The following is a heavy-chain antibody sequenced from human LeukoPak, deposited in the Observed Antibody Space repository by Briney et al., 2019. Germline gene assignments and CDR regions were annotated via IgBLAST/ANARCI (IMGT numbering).Heavy chain of an antibody. V-gene: IGHV1-69*01. CDR2: IIPIFGTA. CDR1: GGTFTSYA. Sequence: GSSVKVSCKASGGTFTSYAISWVRQAPGQGLEWMGGIIPIFGTANCAQKFQGRVTITADESTSTAYMELSSLRSEDTAVYYCAVPHYYGSGSPDAFDIWGQGTMVTVSS. J-gene: IGHJ3*02. D-gene: IGHD3-10*01. CDR3: AVPHYYGSGSPDAFDI.